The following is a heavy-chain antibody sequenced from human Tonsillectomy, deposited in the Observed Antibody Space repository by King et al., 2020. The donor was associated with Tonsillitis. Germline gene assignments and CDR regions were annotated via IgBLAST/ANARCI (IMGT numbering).Heavy chain of an antibody. CDR2: INPNSGDT. Sequence: QLVQSGAEVKKPGASVKLSCKASGYTFSGYYMHWVRQAPGQGLAWMGWINPNSGDTNYAQRFQGRVTMTRDTSISTAYMELSRLRSDDTAVYYCARDGNYYYDSSGYYYFDCWGQGTLVTVSS. V-gene: IGHV1-2*02. CDR1: GYTFSGYY. D-gene: IGHD3-22*01. J-gene: IGHJ4*02. CDR3: ARDGNYYYDSSGYYYFDC.